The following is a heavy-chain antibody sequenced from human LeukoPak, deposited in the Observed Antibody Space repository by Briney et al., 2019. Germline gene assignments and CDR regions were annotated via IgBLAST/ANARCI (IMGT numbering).Heavy chain of an antibody. J-gene: IGHJ3*02. CDR3: ARDRGGFDAFDI. Sequence: SETLSHTCTVSGGSISSYYWSWIRQPPGKGLEWIGYISYGGSTYYNPSLKSRVTISVDTSKNQFSLKLGSVTAADTAVHYCARDRGGFDAFDIWGQGTMVTVSS. CDR2: ISYGGST. V-gene: IGHV4-30-4*08. D-gene: IGHD3-10*01. CDR1: GGSISSYY.